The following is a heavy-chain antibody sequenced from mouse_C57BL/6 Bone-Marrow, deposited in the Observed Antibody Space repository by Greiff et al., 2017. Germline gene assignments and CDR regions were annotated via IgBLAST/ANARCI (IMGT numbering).Heavy chain of an antibody. Sequence: QVQLQQSGAELVKPGASVKLSCKASGYTFTSYWMHWVKQRPGQGLEWIGMIHPNSGSTNYNEKFKSKATLTVDKSSSTAYMQLSSLTSDDSAVDYFARSFYYFDSSYWYIDVWGTGTTVTVSS. J-gene: IGHJ1*03. CDR3: ARSFYYFDSSYWYIDV. CDR1: GYTFTSYW. V-gene: IGHV1-64*01. D-gene: IGHD1-1*01. CDR2: IHPNSGST.